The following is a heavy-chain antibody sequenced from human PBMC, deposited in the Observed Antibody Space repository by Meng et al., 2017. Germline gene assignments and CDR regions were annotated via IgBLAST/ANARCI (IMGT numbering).Heavy chain of an antibody. V-gene: IGHV3-15*01. CDR3: ARDPPAAGTC. D-gene: IGHD6-13*01. CDR1: GFTFSNAW. J-gene: IGHJ4*02. CDR2: IKSKTDGGTT. Sequence: GESLKISCAASGFTFSNAWMSWVRQAPGKGLEWVGRIKSKTDGGTTDYAAPVKGRFTISRDDSKNTLYLQMNSLRAEDTAVYYCARDPPAAGTCWGQGTLVTVSS.